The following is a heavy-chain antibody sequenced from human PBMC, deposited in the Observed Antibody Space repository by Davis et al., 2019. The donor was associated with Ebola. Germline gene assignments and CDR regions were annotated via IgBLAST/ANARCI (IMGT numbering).Heavy chain of an antibody. D-gene: IGHD6-13*01. CDR3: AKFWGEPHSSTWYYFHH. CDR1: VITFSSYA. CDR2: ISGSGGST. J-gene: IGHJ4*02. Sequence: GESLKISCTDSVITFSSYAMTWVRQAPGKGLEWVSAISGSGGSTYCADSVKGRFTISRDNSKNTLFLQMNNLRAEDTAVYYCAKFWGEPHSSTWYYFHHWGQGTLVTVSS. V-gene: IGHV3-23*01.